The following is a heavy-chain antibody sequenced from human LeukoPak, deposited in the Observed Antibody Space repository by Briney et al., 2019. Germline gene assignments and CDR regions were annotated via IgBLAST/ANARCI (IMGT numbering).Heavy chain of an antibody. V-gene: IGHV3-23*01. CDR2: ITGSCGTT. D-gene: IGHD1-26*01. CDR3: ENGKGMVHTTYCFDR. J-gene: IGHJ4*02. CDR1: GCTFSSFF. Sequence: GSLRLSCKASGCTFSSFFMTWVRQAPGKGLEWVSSITGSCGTTSYADCAKGGFTISRDNSENTLYVHVNSLSANDTAVYYCENGKGMVHTTYCFDRWGQGSLVTVSS.